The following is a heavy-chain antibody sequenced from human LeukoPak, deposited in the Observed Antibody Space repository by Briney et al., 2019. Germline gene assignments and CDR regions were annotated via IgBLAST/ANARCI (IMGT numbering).Heavy chain of an antibody. CDR2: ISAYNGNT. CDR1: GYTFTSYG. Sequence: ASVTVSCKASGYTFTSYGISWVRQAPGQGLEWMGWISAYNGNTNYAQKLQGRVTMTTDTSTSTAYMELRSLRSDDTAVYYCARVVIGSVVYYYYYGMDVWGQGTTVTVSS. V-gene: IGHV1-18*01. CDR3: ARVVIGSVVYYYYYGMDV. D-gene: IGHD2-2*01. J-gene: IGHJ6*02.